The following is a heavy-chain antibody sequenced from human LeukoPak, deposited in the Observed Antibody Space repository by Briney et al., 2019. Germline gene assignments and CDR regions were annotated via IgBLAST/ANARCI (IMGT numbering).Heavy chain of an antibody. D-gene: IGHD6-19*01. CDR1: GFTFDDYA. CDR3: AKAHYSSGWHSPFDY. V-gene: IGHV3-9*01. Sequence: SGGSLRLSCAASGFTFDDYAMHWVRQAPGKGLEWVSGISWNSGSIGYADSVKGRFTISRDNAKNSLYLQMNSLRAEDTALYYCAKAHYSSGWHSPFDYWGQGTLVTVSS. J-gene: IGHJ4*02. CDR2: ISWNSGSI.